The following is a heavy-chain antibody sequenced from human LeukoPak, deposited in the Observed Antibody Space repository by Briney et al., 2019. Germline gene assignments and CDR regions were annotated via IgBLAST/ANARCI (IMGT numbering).Heavy chain of an antibody. J-gene: IGHJ5*02. CDR1: GYPISSGYY. CDR3: ASDTPITTRHWFDP. CDR2: IYHSGST. D-gene: IGHD3-3*01. Sequence: SETLSLTCTVSGYPISSGYYWGWIRQPPGKGLEWIGSIYHSGSTYYNPSLKSRVTISVDTSKNQFSLKLSSVTAADTAVYYCASDTPITTRHWFDPWGQGTLVTVSS. V-gene: IGHV4-38-2*02.